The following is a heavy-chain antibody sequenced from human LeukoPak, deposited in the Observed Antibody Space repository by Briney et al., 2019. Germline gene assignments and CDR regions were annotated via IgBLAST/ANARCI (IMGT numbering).Heavy chain of an antibody. J-gene: IGHJ4*02. V-gene: IGHV3-11*01. D-gene: IGHD5-24*01. CDR1: GFTFSDYY. Sequence: KPGGSLRLSCAASGFTFSDYYMSWIRQAPGKGLEWVSDIRSSGSTIYYADSVKGRFTISRDNAKNSLYLQMNSLRAEDTAVYYCARGKDGYKRGYPLGFDYWGRGTLVTVSS. CDR3: ARGKDGYKRGYPLGFDY. CDR2: IRSSGSTI.